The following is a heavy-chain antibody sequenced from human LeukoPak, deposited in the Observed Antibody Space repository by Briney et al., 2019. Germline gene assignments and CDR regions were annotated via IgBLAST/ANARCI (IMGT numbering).Heavy chain of an antibody. Sequence: GGSLRLSCAASGFTFSSYSMNWVRQAPGKGLEWVSSISSSSYIYYADSVKGRFTISRDNAKNSLYLQMNSLRAEDTAVYYCAKSVSPGGYVGSLYFFDDWGQGTLVTVSS. J-gene: IGHJ4*02. CDR1: GFTFSSYS. CDR2: ISSSSYI. D-gene: IGHD1-26*01. V-gene: IGHV3-21*01. CDR3: AKSVSPGGYVGSLYFFDD.